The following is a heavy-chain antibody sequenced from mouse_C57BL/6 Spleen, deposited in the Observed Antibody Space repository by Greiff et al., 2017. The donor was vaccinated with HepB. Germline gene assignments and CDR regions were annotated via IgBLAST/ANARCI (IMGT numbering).Heavy chain of an antibody. D-gene: IGHD2-4*01. CDR2: IWSGGST. V-gene: IGHV2-2*01. Sequence: QVQLQQSGPGLVQPSQSLSITCTVSGFSLTSYGVHWVRQSPGKGLEWLGVIWSGGSTDYNAAFISRLSISKDNSKSQVFFKMNSLQADDTAIYYCARTVDYDEGVYWYFDVWGTGTTVTVSS. CDR3: ARTVDYDEGVYWYFDV. CDR1: GFSLTSYG. J-gene: IGHJ1*03.